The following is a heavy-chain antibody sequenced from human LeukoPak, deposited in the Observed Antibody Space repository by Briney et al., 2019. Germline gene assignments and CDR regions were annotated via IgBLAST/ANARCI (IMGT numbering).Heavy chain of an antibody. CDR1: GDSMRTGAHA. J-gene: IGHJ3*02. CDR2: IYHTGTS. V-gene: IGHV4-30-2*01. CDR3: ARSLSESDDAFDI. D-gene: IGHD1-26*01. Sequence: SETLSLTCSVSGDSMRTGAHAWSWVRRPPGKGLEWIGYIYHTGTSFYNPSLKSRVTISVDRSMYEFSLRLTSVTAADTAVYFCARSLSESDDAFDIWGRGTLVTVSS.